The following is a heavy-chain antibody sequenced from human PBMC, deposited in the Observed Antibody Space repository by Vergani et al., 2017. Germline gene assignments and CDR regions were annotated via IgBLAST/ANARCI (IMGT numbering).Heavy chain of an antibody. CDR2: ISWYSNSI. D-gene: IGHD6-6*01. J-gene: IGHJ5*02. CDR1: GFTSAGYA. Sequence: EVQLEESGGGLVLPGRSLTLSCVVSGFTSAGYAMHWARQAPGKGLEWVSGISWYSNSIGYADSVKGRFTISRDNAKNSLYLQMNSLRAEDTALYYCAKDLGTSSGGGWFDPWGQGTLVTVSS. V-gene: IGHV3-9*02. CDR3: AKDLGTSSGGGWFDP.